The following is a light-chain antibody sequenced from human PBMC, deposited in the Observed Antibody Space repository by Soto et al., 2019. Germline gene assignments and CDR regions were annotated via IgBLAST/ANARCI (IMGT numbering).Light chain of an antibody. J-gene: IGLJ1*01. Sequence: QSVLTQPASVSGSPGQSITISCTGTSSDVGGYDYVAWYQQHPGKAPRFVIYGVYIRPAGVSHRFSGSMSGNTASLTISGLQADDEADYSCSSYTSSSSLLVFGTGTKVTVL. CDR1: SSDVGGYDY. V-gene: IGLV2-14*03. CDR2: GVY. CDR3: SSYTSSSSLLV.